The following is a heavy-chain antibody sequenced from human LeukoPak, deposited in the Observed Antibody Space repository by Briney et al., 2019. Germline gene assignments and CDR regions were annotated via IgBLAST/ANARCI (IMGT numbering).Heavy chain of an antibody. CDR3: ARGEFFWSGSGGYYYYMDV. Sequence: SETLSLTCTVSGGSISSYYWSWIRQPAGRGLEWTGRPYISGSSNYNPSLKSRVTMSVDTSKNQFSLKLTSVTAADTAVYYCARGEFFWSGSGGYYYYMDVWGKGTTVTVSS. V-gene: IGHV4-4*07. J-gene: IGHJ6*03. CDR2: PYISGSS. CDR1: GGSISSYY. D-gene: IGHD3-3*01.